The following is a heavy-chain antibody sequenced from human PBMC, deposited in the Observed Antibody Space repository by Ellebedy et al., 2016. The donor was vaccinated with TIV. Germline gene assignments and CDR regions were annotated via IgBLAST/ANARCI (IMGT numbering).Heavy chain of an antibody. V-gene: IGHV4-34*01. Sequence: GSLRLSXAVYGGSFSGYYWSWIRQPPGKGLEGIGETNHSGSTNYNPSLKSRVTISVDTSKNQFSLKLSSVTAADTAVYYCAREGAGGSGYEGDAFDIWGQGTMVTVSS. CDR3: AREGAGGSGYEGDAFDI. CDR1: GGSFSGYY. CDR2: TNHSGST. J-gene: IGHJ3*02. D-gene: IGHD3-22*01.